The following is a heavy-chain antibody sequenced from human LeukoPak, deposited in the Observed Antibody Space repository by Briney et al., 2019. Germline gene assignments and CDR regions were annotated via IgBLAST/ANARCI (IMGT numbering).Heavy chain of an antibody. V-gene: IGHV6-1*01. CDR2: TYYRSKWYN. CDR3: ARADTAYSSTWYFDD. Sequence: SQTLSLTCAISGDSVSSNSAAWNWIRQSPSRGLEWLGRTYYRSKWYNDYAVSVKSRITINADTSKNQFPLQLNSVTPDDTAVYHCARADTAYSSTWYFDDWGQGTLVTVSS. CDR1: GDSVSSNSAA. J-gene: IGHJ4*02. D-gene: IGHD6-13*01.